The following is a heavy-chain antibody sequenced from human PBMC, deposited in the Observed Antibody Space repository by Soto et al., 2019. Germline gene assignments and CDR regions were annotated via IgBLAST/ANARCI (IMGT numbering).Heavy chain of an antibody. V-gene: IGHV3-30*18. CDR3: AKGPAIVLVPAAMNYFYGMDV. D-gene: IGHD2-2*01. CDR2: ISYDGSNK. J-gene: IGHJ6*02. Sequence: QVQLVESGGGVVQPGRSLRLSCAASGFTFSSYGMHWVRQAPGKGLEWVAVISYDGSNKYYAHSVKGRFTISRDNSKNSLYLQMASLRAADTAVYYCAKGPAIVLVPAAMNYFYGMDVWGQGTTVTVSS. CDR1: GFTFSSYG.